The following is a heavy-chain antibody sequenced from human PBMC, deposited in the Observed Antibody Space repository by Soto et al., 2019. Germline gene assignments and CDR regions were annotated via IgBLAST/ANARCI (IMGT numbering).Heavy chain of an antibody. CDR2: ISGSGGST. J-gene: IGHJ4*02. V-gene: IGHV3-23*01. D-gene: IGHD5-18*01. CDR3: AKEPPRGDTAMDTEIDY. Sequence: GGSLRLSCAASAFTFSSYAMSWVRQAPGKGLEWVSAISGSGGSTYYADSVKGRFTTSRDNSKNTLYLQMNSLRAEDTAVYYCAKEPPRGDTAMDTEIDYWGQGTLVTVSS. CDR1: AFTFSSYA.